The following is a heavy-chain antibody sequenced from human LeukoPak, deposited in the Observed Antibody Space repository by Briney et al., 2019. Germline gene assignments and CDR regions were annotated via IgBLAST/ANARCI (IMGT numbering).Heavy chain of an antibody. D-gene: IGHD5-18*01. CDR1: GGSISSYY. V-gene: IGHV4-59*01. CDR2: IYYSGST. CDR3: ARDPYSYGGWFDP. Sequence: SETLSLTCTVSGGSISSYYWSWIRQPPGKGLEWIGYIYYSGSTNYNPSLKSRVTISVDTSKNQFSLKLSSMTAADTAVYYCARDPYSYGGWFDPWGQGTLVTVSS. J-gene: IGHJ5*02.